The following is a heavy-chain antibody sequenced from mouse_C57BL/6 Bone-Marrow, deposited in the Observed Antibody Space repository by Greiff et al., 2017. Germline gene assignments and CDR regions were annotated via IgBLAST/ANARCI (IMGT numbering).Heavy chain of an antibody. D-gene: IGHD1-1*01. Sequence: EVQLVESGGDLVKPGGSLKLSCAASGFTFSSYGMSWVRQTPDKRLEWVATISSGGSYTYYPDSVKGRFTISRDNAKNTLYLQMSSLKSEDTAMYYCARITTVVVPMDYWCQGTSVTVSS. J-gene: IGHJ4*01. CDR1: GFTFSSYG. V-gene: IGHV5-6*01. CDR3: ARITTVVVPMDY. CDR2: ISSGGSYT.